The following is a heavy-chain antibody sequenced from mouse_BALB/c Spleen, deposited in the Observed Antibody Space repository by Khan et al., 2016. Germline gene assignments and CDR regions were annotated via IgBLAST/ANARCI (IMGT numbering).Heavy chain of an antibody. J-gene: IGHJ3*01. CDR1: GYAFTNYN. Sequence: VQLQQPGPELVKPGASVKVSCKASGYAFTNYNIYWVKQRHGKSLEWIGNIDPYNGGASYNQKFKGKATMTVDKSSSTAYMHLNSLTSGDSAVYYCARSGYPYWGQGTLVTVSA. CDR3: ARSGYPY. D-gene: IGHD3-1*01. CDR2: IDPYNGGA. V-gene: IGHV1S135*01.